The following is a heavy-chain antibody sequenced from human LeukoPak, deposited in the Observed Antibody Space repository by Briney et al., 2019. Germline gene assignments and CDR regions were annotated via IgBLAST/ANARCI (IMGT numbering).Heavy chain of an antibody. Sequence: GGSLRLSCAASGFTFSSYSMNWVRQAPGKGLEWVSSISSSSSYIYYADSVKGRFTISRDNAKNSLYLQMNSLRAEDTALYYCAKAESYYLGIFDYWGQGTLVTVSS. CDR1: GFTFSSYS. CDR2: ISSSSSYI. D-gene: IGHD1-26*01. J-gene: IGHJ4*02. V-gene: IGHV3-21*04. CDR3: AKAESYYLGIFDY.